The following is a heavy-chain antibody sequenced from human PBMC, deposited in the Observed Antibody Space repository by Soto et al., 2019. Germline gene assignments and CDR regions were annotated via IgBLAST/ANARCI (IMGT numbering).Heavy chain of an antibody. Sequence: QVQLVQSGAEVKKPGASVKVSCKASGYSFTSYGFTWVRQAPGQGLEWMGWLSTYNGNTNYAQKLQGRVTMTTNTATSTLDMEVRSLRADDAAVYYCERGSGTDGMEVWGQGTTVTGSS. V-gene: IGHV1-18*01. D-gene: IGHD3-10*01. CDR1: GYSFTSYG. CDR2: LSTYNGNT. J-gene: IGHJ6*02. CDR3: ERGSGTDGMEV.